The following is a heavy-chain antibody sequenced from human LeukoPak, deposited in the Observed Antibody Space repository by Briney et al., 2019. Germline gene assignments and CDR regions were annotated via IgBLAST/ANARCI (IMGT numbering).Heavy chain of an antibody. V-gene: IGHV4-61*02. J-gene: IGHJ4*02. Sequence: SQTLSLTCTVSGGSISSGSYYWSWIRQPAGKGLEWIGRIYTSGSTNYNPSLTSRVTISVDTSKNQFSLKLSSVTAADTAVYYCASGLVGATTDYWGQGTLVTVSS. D-gene: IGHD1-26*01. CDR2: IYTSGST. CDR3: ASGLVGATTDY. CDR1: GGSISSGSYY.